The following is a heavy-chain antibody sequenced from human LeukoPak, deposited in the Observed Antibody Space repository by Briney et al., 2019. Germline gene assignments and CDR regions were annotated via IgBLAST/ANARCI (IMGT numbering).Heavy chain of an antibody. CDR1: GYTFTSYG. V-gene: IGHV1-18*01. CDR2: ISAYNGNT. CDR3: ARADTDYYDSSGYYYCY. J-gene: IGHJ4*02. Sequence: ASVKVSCKASGYTFTSYGISWVRQAPGQGLEWMGWISAYNGNTNYAQKLQGRVTMTTDTSTSTAYMELRSLRSDDTAVYYCARADTDYYDSSGYYYCYWGQGTLVTVSS. D-gene: IGHD3-22*01.